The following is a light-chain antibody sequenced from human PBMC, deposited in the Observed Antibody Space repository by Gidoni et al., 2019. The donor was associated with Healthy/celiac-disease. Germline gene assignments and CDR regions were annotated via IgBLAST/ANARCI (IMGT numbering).Light chain of an antibody. J-gene: IGKJ2*01. CDR1: QSISSY. Sequence: DLQMTQSPSSLSASVGDRVTITCRASQSISSYLNWYQQKPGKAPKLLIYAASSLQSGVPSRFSGSGSGTDFTLTISSLQPEDFATYYCQQSYSTSYTFXQXTKLEIK. CDR3: QQSYSTSYT. CDR2: AAS. V-gene: IGKV1-39*01.